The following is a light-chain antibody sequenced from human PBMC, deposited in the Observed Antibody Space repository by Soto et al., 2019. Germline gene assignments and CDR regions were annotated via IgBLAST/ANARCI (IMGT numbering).Light chain of an antibody. CDR1: QGISKY. V-gene: IGKV1-27*01. J-gene: IGKJ1*01. CDR3: QKYDSAPWT. CDR2: VAS. Sequence: DVPMTQSPSSLSASVGDRVTITCRASQGISKYLAWYQQKPGKVPRLLIYVASTLQSGVPSRFSGSGSGTDLILTISSLQPEDVATYYCQKYDSAPWTFGQGTKVEIK.